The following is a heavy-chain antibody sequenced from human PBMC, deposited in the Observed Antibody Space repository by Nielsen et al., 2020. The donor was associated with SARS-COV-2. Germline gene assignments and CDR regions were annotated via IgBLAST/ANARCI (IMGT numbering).Heavy chain of an antibody. Sequence: SETLSLTCAVYGGSFSGYYWSWIRQPAGKGLEWIGRIYTSGSTNYNPSLKSRVTMSVDTSKNQFSLKLSSVTAADTAVYYCARERRITMIVVVEGAFDIWGQGTMVTVSS. J-gene: IGHJ3*02. CDR1: GGSFSGYY. D-gene: IGHD3-22*01. CDR2: IYTSGST. CDR3: ARERRITMIVVVEGAFDI. V-gene: IGHV4-4*07.